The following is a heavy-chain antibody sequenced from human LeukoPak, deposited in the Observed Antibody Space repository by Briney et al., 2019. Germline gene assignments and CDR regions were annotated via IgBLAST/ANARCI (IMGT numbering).Heavy chain of an antibody. CDR1: GGSISSYY. D-gene: IGHD6-19*01. CDR2: IYYSGST. V-gene: IGHV4-59*01. Sequence: SETLCLTCTVSGGSISSYYWSWIRQPPGKGLEWIGYIYYSGSTNYNPSLKSRVTISVDTSKNQFSLKLSSVTAADTALYHCARERRTGYSSGWAEGNAFDIWGQGTMVTVSS. J-gene: IGHJ3*02. CDR3: ARERRTGYSSGWAEGNAFDI.